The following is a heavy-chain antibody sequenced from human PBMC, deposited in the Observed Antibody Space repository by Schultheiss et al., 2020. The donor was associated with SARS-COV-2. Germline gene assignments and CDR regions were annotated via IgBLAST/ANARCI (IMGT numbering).Heavy chain of an antibody. CDR3: GNKSPGDTFPDFDY. D-gene: IGHD2-21*02. CDR2: ISGSAGST. CDR1: GFAFSSYA. V-gene: IGHV3-23*01. Sequence: GGSLRLSCAASGFAFSSYAMHWVRQAPGKGLEWVSAISGSAGSTYYADSVKGRFTISRDNSKNTLYLQMSSLGAEDTAVYYCGNKSPGDTFPDFDYWGQGTLVTVSS. J-gene: IGHJ4*02.